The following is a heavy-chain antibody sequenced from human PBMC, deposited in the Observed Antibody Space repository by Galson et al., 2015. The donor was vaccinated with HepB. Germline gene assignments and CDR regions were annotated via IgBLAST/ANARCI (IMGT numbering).Heavy chain of an antibody. D-gene: IGHD3-22*01. Sequence: TLSLTCTVSGGSISSGGYYWSWIRQHPGKGPEWIGYIYYSGSTYYNPSLKSRVTISVDTSKNQFSLRLSSVTAADTAVYYCARGRDSGGYHFDYWGQGNLVTISS. V-gene: IGHV4-31*03. CDR3: ARGRDSGGYHFDY. CDR1: GGSISSGGYY. CDR2: IYYSGST. J-gene: IGHJ4*02.